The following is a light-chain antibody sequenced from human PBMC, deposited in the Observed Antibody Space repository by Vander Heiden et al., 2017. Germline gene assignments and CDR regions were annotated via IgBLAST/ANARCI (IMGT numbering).Light chain of an antibody. CDR3: QQSYSTPPYT. J-gene: IGKJ2*01. Sequence: IQMTQPPSSLSASVGDRVNITCRTSQSVRDYLNWYQHKPGKPPKLLIYYASSLQSGVPARFSGSGSGTEFTLTITGLQSEDFATYYCQQSYSTPPYTFGQGTKVEVK. V-gene: IGKV1-39*01. CDR2: YAS. CDR1: QSVRDY.